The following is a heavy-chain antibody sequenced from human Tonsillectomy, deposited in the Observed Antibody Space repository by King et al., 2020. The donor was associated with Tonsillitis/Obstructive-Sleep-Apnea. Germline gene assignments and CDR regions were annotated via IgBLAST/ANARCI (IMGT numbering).Heavy chain of an antibody. CDR3: ARDMVYSSDWFFYFYGMDV. CDR1: GFTFSSYA. J-gene: IGHJ6*02. V-gene: IGHV3-30*04. D-gene: IGHD6-19*01. CDR2: ISHDGSNK. Sequence: VQLVESGGGVVQPGRSLRLSCAASGFTFSSYAMHWVRQAPGKGLEWVAVISHDGSNKYYADSVKGRFTISRANSKNTLYLQMNSLRAEDTAVYYCARDMVYSSDWFFYFYGMDVWGQGTTVTVSS.